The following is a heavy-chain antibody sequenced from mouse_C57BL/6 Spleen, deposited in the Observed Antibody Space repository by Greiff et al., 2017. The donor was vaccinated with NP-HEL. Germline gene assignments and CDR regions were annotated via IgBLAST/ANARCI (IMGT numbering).Heavy chain of an antibody. D-gene: IGHD2-2*01. CDR3: ARGDYGYDDLSGYFDV. V-gene: IGHV5-17*01. CDR1: GFTFSDYG. Sequence: EVNLVESGGGLVKPGGSLKLSCAASGFTFSDYGMHWVRQAPEKGLEWVAYISSGSSTIYYADTVKGRFTISRDNAKNTLFLQMTSLRSEDTARYYCARGDYGYDDLSGYFDVWGTGTTVTVSS. CDR2: ISSGSSTI. J-gene: IGHJ1*03.